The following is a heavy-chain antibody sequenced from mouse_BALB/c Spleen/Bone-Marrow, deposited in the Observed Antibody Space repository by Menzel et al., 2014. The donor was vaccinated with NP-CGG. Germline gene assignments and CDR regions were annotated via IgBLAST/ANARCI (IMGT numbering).Heavy chain of an antibody. V-gene: IGHV1-69*02. D-gene: IGHD1-1*01. CDR3: TRVRGYGSRAWFAY. J-gene: IGHJ3*01. CDR1: GYTFTSYW. CDR2: IYPSDSYT. Sequence: QVQLQQSGAELVRPGASVKLSCKASGYTFTSYWINGGRQGPGKGLGGTGNIYPSDSYTNYNQKFKDKATLTVDKSSSTAYMQLSSPTSEDSAVYYCTRVRGYGSRAWFAYWGQGTLVTVSA.